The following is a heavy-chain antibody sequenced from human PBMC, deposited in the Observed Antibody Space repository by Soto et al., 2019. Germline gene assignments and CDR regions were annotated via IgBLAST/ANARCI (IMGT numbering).Heavy chain of an antibody. CDR2: INHSGSA. D-gene: IGHD6-19*01. CDR1: GESFSGYI. Sequence: QVQLQQSGAGLLKPSETLSLTCAVYGESFSGYIWTWIRQTPGKGLQWIGQINHSGSAIYNPSLKSRLTISVHTSSSQFSRQLSTLTAADTAVYYCARGLITGSHYSGGWYYFDSWGQGTQVTVSS. V-gene: IGHV4-34*01. J-gene: IGHJ4*02. CDR3: ARGLITGSHYSGGWYYFDS.